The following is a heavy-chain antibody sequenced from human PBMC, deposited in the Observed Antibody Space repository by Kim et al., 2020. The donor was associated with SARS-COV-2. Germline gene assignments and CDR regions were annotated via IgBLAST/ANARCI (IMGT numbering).Heavy chain of an antibody. CDR2: SEK. V-gene: IGHV3-7*01. D-gene: IGHD2-21*01. J-gene: IGHJ4*02. CDR3: ATGVAGHTY. Sequence: SEKYYVDSVNGRFTISRDNAKNSLYLQMNSLRADDTAVYYCATGVAGHTYWGQGTLVTVSS.